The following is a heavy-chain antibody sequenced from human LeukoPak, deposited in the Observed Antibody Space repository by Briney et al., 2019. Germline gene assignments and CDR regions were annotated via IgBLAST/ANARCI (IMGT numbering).Heavy chain of an antibody. Sequence: GGSLRLSCAASGFTFSSYGMHWVRQAPGKGLEWVAVISYDGSNKYYADSVKGRFTISRDNSKNTLYLQMNSLRAEDTAVYYCAKPASVSIAVPANFDYWGQGTLVTVSS. CDR1: GFTFSSYG. V-gene: IGHV3-30*18. CDR2: ISYDGSNK. CDR3: AKPASVSIAVPANFDY. J-gene: IGHJ4*02. D-gene: IGHD6-19*01.